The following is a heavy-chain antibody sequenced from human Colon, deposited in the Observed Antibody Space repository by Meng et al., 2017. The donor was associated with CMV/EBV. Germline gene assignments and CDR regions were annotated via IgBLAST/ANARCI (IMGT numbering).Heavy chain of an antibody. CDR3: VRGSGLSGSFPGY. D-gene: IGHD1-26*01. V-gene: IGHV3-21*04. J-gene: IGHJ4*02. CDR2: ISSSGAYI. Sequence: GGSLRLSCAASGFNFSHYTISWVRQAPGKGLEWISSISSSGAYIYYADSLQSRFTISRDNAKSFVFLQMSSLRAEDTAMYFCVRGSGLSGSFPGYWGQGTLVTVSS. CDR1: GFNFSHYT.